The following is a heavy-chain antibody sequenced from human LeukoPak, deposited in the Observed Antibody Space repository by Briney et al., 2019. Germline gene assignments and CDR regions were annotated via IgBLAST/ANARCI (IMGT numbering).Heavy chain of an antibody. CDR3: ARGYYSSSRFDS. Sequence: GGSLRLSCAASGFTFSSYWMHWVRQAPGKGLVWVSRVNSDGSTTNYADSVKGRFTISRDNAENTLYMRMNSLRPEGTAVYYCARGYYSSSRFDSWGQGTLVTVSS. CDR1: GFTFSSYW. D-gene: IGHD6-13*01. CDR2: VNSDGSTT. J-gene: IGHJ4*02. V-gene: IGHV3-74*01.